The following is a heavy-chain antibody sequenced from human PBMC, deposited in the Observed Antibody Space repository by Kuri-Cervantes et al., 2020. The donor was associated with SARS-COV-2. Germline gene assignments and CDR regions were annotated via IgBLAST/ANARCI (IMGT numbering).Heavy chain of an antibody. CDR2: IRYDGSNK. CDR1: GFTFSSYG. CDR3: AKGKGSYYYYMDV. V-gene: IGHV3-30*02. J-gene: IGHJ6*03. Sequence: GGSLRLSCAASGFTFSSYGMHWVRQAPGKGLEWVAFIRYDGSNKYYADSVKGRFTIYRDNSKNTLYLQMNSLRAEDTAVYYCAKGKGSYYYYMDVWGKGTTVTVSS.